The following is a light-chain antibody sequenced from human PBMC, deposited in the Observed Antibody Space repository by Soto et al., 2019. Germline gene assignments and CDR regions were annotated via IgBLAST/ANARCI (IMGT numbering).Light chain of an antibody. CDR1: SSDVGGYNH. Sequence: QSALTQPRSVSGSPGQSVTISCTGTSSDVGGYNHGSWYHQHPGKAPKLMIYDVNKRPSGVPDRFSGSKSGNTASLTISGLQAEDEADYYCCSYAGSYIGVFGGGTKVTVL. CDR3: CSYAGSYIGV. V-gene: IGLV2-11*01. J-gene: IGLJ3*02. CDR2: DVN.